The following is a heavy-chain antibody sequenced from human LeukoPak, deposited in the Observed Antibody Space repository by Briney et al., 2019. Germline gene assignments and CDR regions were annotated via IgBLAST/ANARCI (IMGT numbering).Heavy chain of an antibody. J-gene: IGHJ5*02. V-gene: IGHV1-8*01. CDR1: GYTFTSYD. Sequence: ASVKVSCKASGYTFTSYDINWVRQATGQGLEWMGWMNPNSGNTGYAQKFQGRVTMTRNTSISTAYMELSSLRSEDTAVYNCARRFDWLYNWFDPWGQGTLVTVSS. CDR2: MNPNSGNT. D-gene: IGHD3-9*01. CDR3: ARRFDWLYNWFDP.